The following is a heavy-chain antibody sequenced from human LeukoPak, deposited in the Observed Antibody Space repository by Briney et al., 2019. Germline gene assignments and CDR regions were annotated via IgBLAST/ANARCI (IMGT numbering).Heavy chain of an antibody. CDR3: ARDSIDDYDFWSGYSRGWFDP. D-gene: IGHD3-3*01. CDR2: IIPIFGTA. V-gene: IGHV1-69*05. CDR1: GGTFSSYA. J-gene: IGHJ5*02. Sequence: ASVKVSCKASGGTFSSYAISWVRQAPGQGLEWMGGIIPIFGTANYAQKFQGRVTITTDESTSTAYMELSSLRSEDTAVCYCARDSIDDYDFWSGYSRGWFDPWAREPWSPSPQ.